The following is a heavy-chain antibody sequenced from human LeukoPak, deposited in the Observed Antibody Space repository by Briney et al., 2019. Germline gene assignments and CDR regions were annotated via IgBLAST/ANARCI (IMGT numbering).Heavy chain of an antibody. Sequence: FETLSVTCTVSGCSISSYFWSWIRQPAGKGLDWIGRIYTSGSTNYNPSVKSRVTMSADTSKNQSSLKLSSVTAADTAVYYCARLRGYYYDYWGQGTQVTVSS. V-gene: IGHV4-4*07. J-gene: IGHJ4*02. D-gene: IGHD5-12*01. CDR3: ARLRGYYYDY. CDR1: GCSISSYF. CDR2: IYTSGST.